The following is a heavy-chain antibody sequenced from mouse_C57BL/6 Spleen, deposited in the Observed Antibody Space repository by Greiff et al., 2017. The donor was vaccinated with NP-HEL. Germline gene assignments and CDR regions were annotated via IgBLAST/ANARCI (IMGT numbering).Heavy chain of an antibody. Sequence: VQLQQSGPELVKPGASVKISCKASGYAFSSSWMNWVKQRPGKGLEWIGRIYPGDGDTNYNGKFKGKATLTADKSSSTAYMQLSSLTSEDSAVYFCARNSRGDITTVVGDYWGQGNTLTVSS. CDR1: GYAFSSSW. CDR3: ARNSRGDITTVVGDY. J-gene: IGHJ2*01. V-gene: IGHV1-82*01. CDR2: IYPGDGDT. D-gene: IGHD1-1*01.